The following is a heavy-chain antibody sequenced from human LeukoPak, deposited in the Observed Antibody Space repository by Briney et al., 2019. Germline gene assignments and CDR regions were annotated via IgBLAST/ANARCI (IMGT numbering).Heavy chain of an antibody. V-gene: IGHV1-2*02. CDR2: IKPNSVGT. D-gene: IGHD5-18*01. Sequence: GLSVKVSCKASGYTFTAYYMHWVRQAPGQGIDWIGWIKPNSVGTTYAQKFQGRDTITRDTSIRTMYLELSSLRSDGTAVYYCAREYTYGQGVDYWGQGTLVTVSS. CDR3: AREYTYGQGVDY. J-gene: IGHJ4*02. CDR1: GYTFTAYY.